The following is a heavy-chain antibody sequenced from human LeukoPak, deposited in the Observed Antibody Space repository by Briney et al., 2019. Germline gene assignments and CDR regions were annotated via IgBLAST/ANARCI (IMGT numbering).Heavy chain of an antibody. D-gene: IGHD4-11*01. CDR3: SKAGDTNYYRHGDY. Sequence: HPGGTLRLSCAASGFTFSSYGMSWVRQAPGRGLEWVSVISGNSGATYYADSVKGRFTISRDNVKNTVYLQMNNLRGEDTALYYCSKAGDTNYYRHGDYWGQGTLVTVSS. CDR1: GFTFSSYG. V-gene: IGHV3-23*01. CDR2: ISGNSGAT. J-gene: IGHJ4*02.